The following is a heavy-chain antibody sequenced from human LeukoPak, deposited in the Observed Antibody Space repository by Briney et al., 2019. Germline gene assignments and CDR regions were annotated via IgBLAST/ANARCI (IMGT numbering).Heavy chain of an antibody. V-gene: IGHV4-34*01. D-gene: IGHD6-6*01. Sequence: SETLSLTCAVYGGSFSGYYWSWIRQPPGKGLEWIGEINHSGSTNYNPSLKSRVTISVDTSKNQSSLKLSSVTAADTAVYYCARGLEYSSNFDYWGQGTLVTVSS. J-gene: IGHJ4*02. CDR2: INHSGST. CDR1: GGSFSGYY. CDR3: ARGLEYSSNFDY.